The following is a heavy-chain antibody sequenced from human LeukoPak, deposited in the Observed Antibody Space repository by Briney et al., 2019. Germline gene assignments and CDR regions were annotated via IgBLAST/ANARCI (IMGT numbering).Heavy chain of an antibody. Sequence: ASVKVSCKASGYTFTGYYIHWVRQAPGQGLEWMGWINPNSGGTNYAQKFQGRVTMTRDTSISTAYMELSRLRSDDTAVYYCARGGTYSSSWTWDYWGQGTLVTVSS. D-gene: IGHD6-13*01. CDR1: GYTFTGYY. V-gene: IGHV1-2*02. CDR2: INPNSGGT. J-gene: IGHJ4*02. CDR3: ARGGTYSSSWTWDY.